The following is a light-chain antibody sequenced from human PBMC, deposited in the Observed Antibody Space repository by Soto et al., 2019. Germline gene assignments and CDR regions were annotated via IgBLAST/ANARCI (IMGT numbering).Light chain of an antibody. CDR3: QQYKSFSLT. V-gene: IGKV4-1*01. J-gene: IGKJ4*01. CDR1: QSVLYSSNNMNY. CDR2: WAS. Sequence: DIVMTQSPDSLAVSLGERATINCKSTQSVLYSSNNMNYLAWYQQKPGQPPKLLIYWASTRGSGVPDRFSGSGSGTDFTLTISSLQADDFATYYCQQYKSFSLTFGGGTRVEVK.